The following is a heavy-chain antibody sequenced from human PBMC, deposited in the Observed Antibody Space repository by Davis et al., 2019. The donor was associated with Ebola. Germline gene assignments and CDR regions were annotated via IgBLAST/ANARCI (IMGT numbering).Heavy chain of an antibody. D-gene: IGHD4-17*01. CDR1: GGSISNGDYS. J-gene: IGHJ6*02. CDR3: ARAPYGDYYYYGMDV. V-gene: IGHV4-30-4*08. CDR2: IHHSGGT. Sequence: LRLSCTVSGGSISNGDYSWSWIRQPPGKGLEWIGYIHHSGGTYYNPSLKSRLTLAVDTSKNQFSLNLISVTAADTAVYYCARAPYGDYYYYGMDVWGQGTTVTVSS.